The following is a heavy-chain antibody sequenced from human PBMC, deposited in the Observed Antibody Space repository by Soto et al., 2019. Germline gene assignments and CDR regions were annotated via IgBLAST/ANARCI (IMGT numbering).Heavy chain of an antibody. J-gene: IGHJ5*02. CDR1: GFTFSSYW. CDR3: ARVGAVAGYNWFDP. Sequence: EVQLVESGGGLVQPGGSLRLSCAASGFTFSSYWMSWVRQAPGQGLEWVANIKQDGSEKYYVDSVKGRFTISRDNAKNSLYLQRNSLRAEDTAVYYCARVGAVAGYNWFDPWGQGTLVTVSS. CDR2: IKQDGSEK. V-gene: IGHV3-7*01. D-gene: IGHD6-19*01.